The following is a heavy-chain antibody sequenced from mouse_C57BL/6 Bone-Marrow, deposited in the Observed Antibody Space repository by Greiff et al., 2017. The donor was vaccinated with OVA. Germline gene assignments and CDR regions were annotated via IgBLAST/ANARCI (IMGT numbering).Heavy chain of an antibody. CDR3: AIIYYGNPHWYFDV. J-gene: IGHJ1*03. V-gene: IGHV14-3*01. CDR2: IDPANGNA. Sequence: EVQLQQSVAELVRPGASVKLSCTASGFNIKNTYMHWVKQRPEQGLEWIGRIDPANGNAKYAPKIPGKATITADTSSNTAYLQLSSHTSEDTAISYCAIIYYGNPHWYFDVWGTGTTVTVSS. CDR1: GFNIKNTY. D-gene: IGHD2-1*01.